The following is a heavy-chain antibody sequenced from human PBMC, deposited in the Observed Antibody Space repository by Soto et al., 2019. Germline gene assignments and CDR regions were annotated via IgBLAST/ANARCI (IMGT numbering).Heavy chain of an antibody. D-gene: IGHD3-10*01. CDR2: ITGSYSST. V-gene: IGHV3-23*01. J-gene: IGHJ4*02. Sequence: EVQLLESGGGLVQSGGSLRLSCAASGFTFSSYAMSWVRQAPGKGLEWVSTITGSYSSTYYADSVKGRFTISRDNSKNTLYPQMNSLRVEDTAVYNCAKVTRGRFGESQTYYFDYWGQGTLVTVSS. CDR3: AKVTRGRFGESQTYYFDY. CDR1: GFTFSSYA.